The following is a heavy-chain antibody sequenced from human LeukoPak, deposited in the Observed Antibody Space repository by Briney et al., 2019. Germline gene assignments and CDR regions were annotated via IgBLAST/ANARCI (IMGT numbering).Heavy chain of an antibody. V-gene: IGHV3-7*01. Sequence: GGSLRLSCAASGFTFTTYWMTWVRQAPGKGLEWVANIKQDGSQKYYVDSVKGRFTISRDNAKNSLYLQMTSLKAEDTAVYYCARENWANDYWGQGTLVTVSS. D-gene: IGHD7-27*01. CDR1: GFTFTTYW. CDR3: ARENWANDY. J-gene: IGHJ4*02. CDR2: IKQDGSQK.